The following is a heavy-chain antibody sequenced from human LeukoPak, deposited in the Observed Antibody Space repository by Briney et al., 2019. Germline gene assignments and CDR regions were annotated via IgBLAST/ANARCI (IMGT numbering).Heavy chain of an antibody. J-gene: IGHJ4*02. CDR1: GITFSDYW. CDR3: ATDDYRGLGY. D-gene: IGHD4-11*01. CDR2: IDQYGTYA. V-gene: IGHV3-74*01. Sequence: GGSLRLSCTTSGITFSDYWMHWDRQVPGQGLVWVSHIDQYGTYATYADSVRGRFAISRDNAKNTVYLQLNSLRAEDTAVYYCATDDYRGLGYWGRGTLVTVSS.